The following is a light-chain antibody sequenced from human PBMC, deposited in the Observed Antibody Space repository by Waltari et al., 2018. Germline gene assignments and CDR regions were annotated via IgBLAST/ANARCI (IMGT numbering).Light chain of an antibody. V-gene: IGLV6-57*04. CDR2: EDN. CDR3: QCYDSSNQRV. CDR1: SGSIASNY. Sequence: NFMLTQPHSVSESPGKTVTISCTRSSGSIASNYVQWYQQRPGSAPTTVIYEDNQRPSGVPDRFSGSIDSSSNSASLTISGLKTEDEADYYCQCYDSSNQRVFGGGTKLTVL. J-gene: IGLJ3*02.